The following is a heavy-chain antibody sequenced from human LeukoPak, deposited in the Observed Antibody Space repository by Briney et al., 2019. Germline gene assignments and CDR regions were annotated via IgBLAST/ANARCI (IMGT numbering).Heavy chain of an antibody. Sequence: ASVKVSCKASGGTFSNYAISWVRQAPGQGLEWMGRIVPILGIANYAQEFQGRLIITADKATSSAYMELSSLRSEDTAVYYCARDQGDNSYGYYAIWYAFDVWGQGTMVTVS. J-gene: IGHJ3*01. CDR3: ARDQGDNSYGYYAIWYAFDV. D-gene: IGHD5-18*01. CDR1: GGTFSNYA. CDR2: IVPILGIA. V-gene: IGHV1-69*04.